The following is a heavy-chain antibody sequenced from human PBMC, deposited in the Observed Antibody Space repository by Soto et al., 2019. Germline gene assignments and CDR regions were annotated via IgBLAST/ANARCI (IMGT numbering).Heavy chain of an antibody. Sequence: XXTLSLTCTVSCGSISSYYWSWIRQSPGKGLEWMGXINYSXNLKYNNSLTXXVTLSLDXXKNQLSLAMTSVTAADTAMYYCARGSTKEKVDSWGQGILVTVSS. V-gene: IGHV4-59*08. CDR2: INYSXNL. J-gene: IGHJ4*02. CDR3: ARGSTKEKVDS. CDR1: CGSISSYY.